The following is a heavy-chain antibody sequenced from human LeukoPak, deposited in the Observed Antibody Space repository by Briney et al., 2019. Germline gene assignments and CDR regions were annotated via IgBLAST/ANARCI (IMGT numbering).Heavy chain of an antibody. CDR2: IYTSWST. CDR1: GGSISSANYY. Sequence: SEALSLTCTVSGGSISSANYYWNWIRQPAGEGLEWIGRIYTSWSTDYNASLKSRVTIFVDTSNNQFSLKLTSVTAADTAVYYCARQRNGSGSFIYYYFDYWGQGTLVTVSS. J-gene: IGHJ4*02. D-gene: IGHD3-10*01. V-gene: IGHV4-61*02. CDR3: ARQRNGSGSFIYYYFDY.